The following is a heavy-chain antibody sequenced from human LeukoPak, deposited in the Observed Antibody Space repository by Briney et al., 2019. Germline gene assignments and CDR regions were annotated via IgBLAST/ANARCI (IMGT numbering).Heavy chain of an antibody. Sequence: GGSLRLSCAASGFTFSSYSMNWVPQAPGKGLEWVSSISSSSSYIYYADSVKGRFTISRDNAKNSLYLQMNSLRAEDTAVYYCARDPSGSYFNWFDPWGQGTLVTVSS. D-gene: IGHD1-26*01. CDR2: ISSSSSYI. J-gene: IGHJ5*02. CDR1: GFTFSSYS. CDR3: ARDPSGSYFNWFDP. V-gene: IGHV3-21*01.